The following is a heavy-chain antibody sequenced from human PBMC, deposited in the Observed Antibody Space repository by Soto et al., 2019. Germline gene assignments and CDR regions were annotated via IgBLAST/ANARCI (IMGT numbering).Heavy chain of an antibody. CDR2: MQPSSGRT. Sequence: QVQLVQSGAEVREPGASAKVSCKASGYSFTSLGINWVRQTTGQGLEWMGWMQPSSGRTGYAQKFQGRVTMTRDTSINTAYMELSSLTSDDTAFYYCARGVTAGVDYWGQGPLVTVSS. CDR3: ARGVTAGVDY. J-gene: IGHJ4*02. D-gene: IGHD1-26*01. V-gene: IGHV1-8*01. CDR1: GYSFTSLG.